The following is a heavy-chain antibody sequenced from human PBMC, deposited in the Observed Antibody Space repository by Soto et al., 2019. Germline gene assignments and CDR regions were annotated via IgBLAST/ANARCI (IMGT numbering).Heavy chain of an antibody. CDR2: INPSGGST. J-gene: IGHJ4*02. CDR3: AREGPLTMIVVVIFDY. D-gene: IGHD3-22*01. CDR1: GYTFTSYY. Sequence: ASVKVSCKASGYTFTSYYMHWVRQAPGQGLEWMGIINPSGGSTSYAQKFQGRVTMTRDTSTSTVYMELSSLRSEDTAVYYCAREGPLTMIVVVIFDYWGQGTLVTVSS. V-gene: IGHV1-46*01.